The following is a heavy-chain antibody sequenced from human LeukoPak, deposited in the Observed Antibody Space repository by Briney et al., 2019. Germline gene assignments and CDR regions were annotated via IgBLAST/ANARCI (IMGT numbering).Heavy chain of an antibody. J-gene: IGHJ2*01. D-gene: IGHD5-18*01. CDR2: VSYSGTT. V-gene: IGHV4-59*01. Sequence: SETLSLTCTVSGGSISSYYWTWIRQPSGKGLEWIGYVSYSGTTKYNPSLKSRVTMSVDMSKNRLSLRLTSVAAADTAVYYCARSGYSYDSAVYWNFDLWGRGTLVTVSS. CDR1: GGSISSYY. CDR3: ARSGYSYDSAVYWNFDL.